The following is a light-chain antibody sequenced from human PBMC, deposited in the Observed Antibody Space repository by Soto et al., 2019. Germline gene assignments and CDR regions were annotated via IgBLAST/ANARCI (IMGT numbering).Light chain of an antibody. CDR3: QQYGSSVT. J-gene: IGKJ1*01. Sequence: EIVLTQSPGTLSLSPGERATLSCRASQSIRSHYLAWYQQKPGQAPRLLISGAHNRAPGIPDRFSGSESGTDFTLRISRLEPEDFAGYYCQQYGSSVTFGQGTKVEIK. CDR2: GAH. CDR1: QSIRSHY. V-gene: IGKV3-20*01.